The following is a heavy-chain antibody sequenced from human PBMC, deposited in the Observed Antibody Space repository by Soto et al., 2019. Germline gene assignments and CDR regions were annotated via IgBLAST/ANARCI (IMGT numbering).Heavy chain of an antibody. CDR1: EFTSVGYS. CDR3: ATRVVPDAPSYYYMDV. J-gene: IGHJ6*03. V-gene: IGHV3-48*01. Sequence: GLLLRLSYAAVEFTSVGYSGNWVRQDTGKGLEWVSYISSSSSTIYYADSVKGRFTISRDNAKNSLYLQMNSLRAEDTAVYYCATRVVPDAPSYYYMDVWGKGTTVTVSS. CDR2: ISSSSSTI. D-gene: IGHD2-2*01.